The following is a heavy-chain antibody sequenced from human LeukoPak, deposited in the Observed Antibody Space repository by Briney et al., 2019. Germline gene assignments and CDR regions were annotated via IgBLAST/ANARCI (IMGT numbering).Heavy chain of an antibody. D-gene: IGHD3-10*01. CDR3: MRDYMGWFDP. Sequence: PGRSLRLSYVASGFSLSNCQMYWVRQAPGKGLEWVSIISLDGSTEFYADSVKGRLTISRDTASNTMHLEMNNLRIEDTAVYYCMRDYMGWFDPWGQGSLVTVSS. J-gene: IGHJ5*02. V-gene: IGHV3-30-3*01. CDR1: GFSLSNCQ. CDR2: ISLDGSTE.